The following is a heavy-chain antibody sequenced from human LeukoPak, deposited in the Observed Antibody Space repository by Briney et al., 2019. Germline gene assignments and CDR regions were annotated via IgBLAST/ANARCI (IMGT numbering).Heavy chain of an antibody. CDR2: IYSGGST. J-gene: IGHJ6*03. CDR1: GFTLSDYY. D-gene: IGHD3-22*01. Sequence: GGSLRLSCAASGFTLSDYYMSWIRQAPGKGLEWVSVIYSGGSTYYADSVKGRFTISRDNSKNTLYLQMNSLRAEDTAVYYCARVQSYYDSSGYTRTMDVWGKGTTVTVSS. CDR3: ARVQSYYDSSGYTRTMDV. V-gene: IGHV3-53*01.